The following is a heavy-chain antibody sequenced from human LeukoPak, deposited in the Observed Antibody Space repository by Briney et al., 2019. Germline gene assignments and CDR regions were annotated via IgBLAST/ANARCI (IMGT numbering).Heavy chain of an antibody. CDR2: MYFGGSS. D-gene: IGHD5-18*01. V-gene: IGHV4-59*01. Sequence: SETLTLTCTVSGGSISSYYWSWIRQPPGKGLEWIGYMYFGGSSNYNPSLKSRVTISVDTSKNQLSLNLNSVTAADTAVYYCTRASRGYSYGFAEYCCRGTLVAVSS. J-gene: IGHJ4*02. CDR1: GGSISSYY. CDR3: TRASRGYSYGFAEY.